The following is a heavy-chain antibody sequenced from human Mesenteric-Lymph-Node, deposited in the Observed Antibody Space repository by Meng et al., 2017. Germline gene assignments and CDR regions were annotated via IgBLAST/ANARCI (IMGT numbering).Heavy chain of an antibody. CDR1: GFTFSSYV. V-gene: IGHV3-23*01. CDR2: ISGSGGSI. Sequence: GESLKISCPASGFTFSSYVMSWVRQAPGKGLEGVSLISGSGGSIDYADSVKARFTISRDNSKNTLSLQMNSLRAEDTAVYYCVKDDGDGDYWGQETLVTVSS. CDR3: VKDDGDGDY. J-gene: IGHJ4*02. D-gene: IGHD4-17*01.